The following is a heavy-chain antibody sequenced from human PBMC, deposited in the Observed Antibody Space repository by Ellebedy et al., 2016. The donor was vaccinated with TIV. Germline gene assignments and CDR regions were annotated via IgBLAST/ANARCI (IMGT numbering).Heavy chain of an antibody. CDR1: GGSFSGYY. V-gene: IGHV4-34*01. D-gene: IGHD6-6*01. CDR3: ARDNSSSSWPRYNWFNP. Sequence: SETLSLTXAVYGGSFSGYYWSWIRQPPGKGLEWIGEINHSGSTNYNPSLKSRVTISVDTSKNQFSLKLSSVTAADTAVYYCARDNSSSSWPRYNWFNPWGQGTLVTVSS. J-gene: IGHJ5*02. CDR2: INHSGST.